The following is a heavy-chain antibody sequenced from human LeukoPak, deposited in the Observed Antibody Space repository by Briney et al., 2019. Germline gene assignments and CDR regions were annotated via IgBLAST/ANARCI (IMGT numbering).Heavy chain of an antibody. V-gene: IGHV3-21*01. J-gene: IGHJ4*02. D-gene: IGHD6-19*01. CDR3: ARDAGYSCGWFDY. Sequence: PGGSLKLSCVVSGFTFTSYSMSWVRQAPGRGLGWVSSIIARSKSLSYPDPVKGRFPISRDNPKTARFLQMNSGRAETRAVYNCARDAGYSCGWFDYWGQGALVTVSS. CDR2: IIARSKSL. CDR1: GFTFTSYS.